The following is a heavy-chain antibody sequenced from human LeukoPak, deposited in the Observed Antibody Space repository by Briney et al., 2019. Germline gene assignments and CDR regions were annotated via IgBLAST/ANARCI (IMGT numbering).Heavy chain of an antibody. V-gene: IGHV1-2*02. CDR2: INPNSGGT. CDR3: ARSTWDSSSGYYPDY. Sequence: ASVKVSCKASGYTLTGYYMHWVRQAPGQGLEWMGWINPNSGGTKYAQKFQGRVTLTRDTSISTAYMELNRLRSDDTAVYYCARSTWDSSSGYYPDYWGQGTLVTVSS. CDR1: GYTLTGYY. J-gene: IGHJ4*02. D-gene: IGHD3-22*01.